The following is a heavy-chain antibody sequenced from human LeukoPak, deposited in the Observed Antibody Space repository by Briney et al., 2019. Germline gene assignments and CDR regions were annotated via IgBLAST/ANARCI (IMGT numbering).Heavy chain of an antibody. Sequence: PGGSLRLSRAASGFTFSSYWMSWVRQAPGKGLEWVSVIYSGGSTYYADSVKGRFTISRDNSKNTLYLQMNSLRAEDTAVYYCTKRREYCSGGSCYYFDYWGQGTLVTVSS. V-gene: IGHV3-66*02. J-gene: IGHJ4*02. D-gene: IGHD2-15*01. CDR3: TKRREYCSGGSCYYFDY. CDR1: GFTFSSYW. CDR2: IYSGGST.